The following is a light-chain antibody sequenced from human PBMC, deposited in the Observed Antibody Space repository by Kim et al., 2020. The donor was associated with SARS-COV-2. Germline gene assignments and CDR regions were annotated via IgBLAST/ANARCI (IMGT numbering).Light chain of an antibody. J-gene: IGLJ7*01. CDR2: DVS. CDR1: SSDVGGYNY. V-gene: IGLV2-14*03. CDR3: SSYTSSNTAV. Sequence: QSALTQPASVSGSPGQSITISCTGTSSDVGGYNYVSWYQQHPGKAPKLMIYDVSNRPSGVSNRFSGSKSGNTASLTISWLQAEDEADYYCSSYTSSNTAVFGGGTQLTVL.